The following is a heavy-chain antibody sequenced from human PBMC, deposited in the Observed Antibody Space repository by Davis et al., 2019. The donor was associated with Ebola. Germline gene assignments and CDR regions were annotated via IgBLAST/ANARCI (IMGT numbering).Heavy chain of an antibody. Sequence: PGGSLRLSCAASGLTVSSNYMSWVRQAPGKGLEWVSVICSGGSTYYGDSVKGRFTISRDNLKNMLYLQMNSLRAEDTAVYFCARGGGSENYARWFDPWGQGTLVTVSS. J-gene: IGHJ5*02. CDR3: ARGGGSENYARWFDP. CDR2: ICSGGST. CDR1: GLTVSSNY. D-gene: IGHD3-10*01. V-gene: IGHV3-53*01.